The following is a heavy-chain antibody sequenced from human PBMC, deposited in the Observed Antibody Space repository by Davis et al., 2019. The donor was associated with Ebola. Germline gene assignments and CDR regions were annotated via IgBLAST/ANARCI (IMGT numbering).Heavy chain of an antibody. V-gene: IGHV1-18*01. CDR2: ISAYNGNT. D-gene: IGHD3-10*01. Sequence: ASVKVSCKASGYTFTSYGISWVRQAPGQGLDWMGWISAYNGNTNYAQKLQGRVTMTTDTSTSTAYMELRSLRSDDTAVYYCARGRTMVRGVTDFDYWGQGTLVTVSS. J-gene: IGHJ4*02. CDR1: GYTFTSYG. CDR3: ARGRTMVRGVTDFDY.